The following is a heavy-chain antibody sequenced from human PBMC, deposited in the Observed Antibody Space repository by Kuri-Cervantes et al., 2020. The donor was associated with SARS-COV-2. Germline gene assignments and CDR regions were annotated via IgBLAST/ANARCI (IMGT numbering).Heavy chain of an antibody. CDR3: ARKYSSGWTGFDY. Sequence: TLSLTCAASGFTFSSYWMSWIRQPPGKALEWLAHIFSNDEKSYSTSLKSRLTISKDTSKSQVVLTMTNMDPVDTATYYCARKYSSGWTGFDYWGQGTLVTVAS. D-gene: IGHD6-19*01. CDR1: GFTFSSYWM. CDR2: IFSNDEK. J-gene: IGHJ4*02. V-gene: IGHV2-26*01.